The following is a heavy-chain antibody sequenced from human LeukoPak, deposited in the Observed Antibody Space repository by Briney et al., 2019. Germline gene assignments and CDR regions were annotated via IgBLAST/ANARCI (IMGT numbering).Heavy chain of an antibody. J-gene: IGHJ4*02. D-gene: IGHD6-6*01. Sequence: GGSLRLSCAASGFTVSSNYMSWVRQAPGKGLVWVSRINTDGSSTSYADSVKGRFTISRDNAKNTLYLQMNGLRAEDTAVYYCARGLPGHTSSMGYWGQGILVTVSS. CDR2: INTDGSST. V-gene: IGHV3-74*01. CDR1: GFTVSSNY. CDR3: ARGLPGHTSSMGY.